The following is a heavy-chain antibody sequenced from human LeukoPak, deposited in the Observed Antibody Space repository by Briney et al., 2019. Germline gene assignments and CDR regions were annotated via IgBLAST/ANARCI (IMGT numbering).Heavy chain of an antibody. CDR1: GFTFSSYA. D-gene: IGHD5-24*01. CDR3: ARWPQFAGGMGY. CDR2: ISYDGSNK. V-gene: IGHV3-30*04. J-gene: IGHJ4*02. Sequence: GGSLRLSCAASGFTFSSYAMHWVRQAPGKGLEWVAVISYDGSNKYYADSVKGRFTISRDNSKNTPYLQMNSLRAEDTAVYYCARWPQFAGGMGYWGQGTLVTVSS.